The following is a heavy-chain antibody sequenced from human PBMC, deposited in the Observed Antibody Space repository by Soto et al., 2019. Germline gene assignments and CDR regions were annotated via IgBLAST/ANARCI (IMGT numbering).Heavy chain of an antibody. CDR1: GNSFSSYW. J-gene: IGHJ5*02. CDR2: IYPDDSDT. Sequence: PGESLKISCKGSGNSFSSYWIAWVRQRAGKGLEWMGIIYPDDSDTRYSPSFQGQVTISADKSITTAYLQWSSLKASDTAIYYCARLHSTEYWFGPWGQGTLVTVSS. V-gene: IGHV5-51*01. D-gene: IGHD4-17*01. CDR3: ARLHSTEYWFGP.